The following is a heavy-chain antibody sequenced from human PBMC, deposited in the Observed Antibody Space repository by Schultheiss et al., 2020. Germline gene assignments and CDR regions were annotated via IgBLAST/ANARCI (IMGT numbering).Heavy chain of an antibody. CDR1: GGSISSGSYY. D-gene: IGHD6-13*01. Sequence: SETLSLTCTVSGGSISSGSYYWSWIRQPAGKGLEWIGRIYTSGSTNYNPSLKSRVTISVDKSKNQFSLKLSSVTAADTAVYYCARAAAGDFDPWGQGTLVTVSS. CDR3: ARAAAGDFDP. J-gene: IGHJ5*02. CDR2: IYTSGST. V-gene: IGHV4-61*02.